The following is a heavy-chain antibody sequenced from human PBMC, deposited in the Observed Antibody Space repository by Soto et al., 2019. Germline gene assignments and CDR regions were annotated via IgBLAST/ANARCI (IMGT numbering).Heavy chain of an antibody. V-gene: IGHV1-8*01. CDR1: GYTFTSYD. Sequence: ASVTVSCKASGYTFTSYDINWVRQATGQGLEWMGWMNPNSGNTGYAQKFQGRVTMTRNTSISTAYMELSSLRSEDTAVYYCARADYIWGSYPNNYFDYWGQGTLVTVSS. CDR2: MNPNSGNT. D-gene: IGHD3-16*01. J-gene: IGHJ4*02. CDR3: ARADYIWGSYPNNYFDY.